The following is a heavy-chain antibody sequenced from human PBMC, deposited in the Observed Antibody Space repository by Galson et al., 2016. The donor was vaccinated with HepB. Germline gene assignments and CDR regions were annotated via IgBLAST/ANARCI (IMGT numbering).Heavy chain of an antibody. CDR3: EGYSDPFDI. Sequence: SLRLSCAASGFTVSGKYMSWARLAPGKGLEWVSVIFSGDATYYRDSVKGRFTISRDSSKNTLYLQMNNLRAEDTAVYYCEGYSDPFDIWGQGTMVTVSS. CDR2: IFSGDAT. CDR1: GFTVSGKY. V-gene: IGHV3-53*01. D-gene: IGHD3-22*01. J-gene: IGHJ3*02.